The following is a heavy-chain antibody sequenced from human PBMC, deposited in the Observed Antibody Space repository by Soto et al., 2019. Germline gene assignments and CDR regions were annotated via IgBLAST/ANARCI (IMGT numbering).Heavy chain of an antibody. CDR3: ARESSGYSSDFDY. V-gene: IGHV3-74*01. CDR1: GLTFSNYW. D-gene: IGHD5-12*01. CDR2: ISRDGSST. J-gene: IGHJ4*02. Sequence: EVQLVESGGGLVQPGGSLRLSCAGSGLTFSNYWIHWVRQAPGQGLAWVSRISRDGSSTTYAVSVKGRFTISRDFAKNTVSVQMNSLRAEDTAVYYCARESSGYSSDFDYCVQGTLVTVSS.